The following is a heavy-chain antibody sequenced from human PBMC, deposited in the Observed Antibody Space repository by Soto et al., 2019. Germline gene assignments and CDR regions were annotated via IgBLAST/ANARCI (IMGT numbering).Heavy chain of an antibody. CDR3: ASPKIAFYNWFDP. V-gene: IGHV4-39*01. D-gene: IGHD3-3*02. CDR2: IHYSGST. CDR1: GGSISSYY. Sequence: ASETLSLTCTVSGGSISSYYWGWIRQPPGKGLEWIGSIHYSGSTYYNPSLKSRVTISVDTSKNQFSLKLSSVTAADTAVYYCASPKIAFYNWFDPWGQGTLVTVSS. J-gene: IGHJ5*02.